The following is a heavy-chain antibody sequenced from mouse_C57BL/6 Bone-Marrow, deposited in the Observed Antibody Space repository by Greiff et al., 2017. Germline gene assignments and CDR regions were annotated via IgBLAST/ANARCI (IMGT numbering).Heavy chain of an antibody. CDR1: GYAFTNYL. J-gene: IGHJ2*01. CDR3: ARGAIPYFDY. Sequence: VQLQQSGAELVRPGTSVKVSCKASGYAFTNYLIEWVKQRPGQGLAWIGVINPGSGGTNYNEKFKGKATLTADKSSSTAYMQLSSLTSEDSAVYFCARGAIPYFDYWGQGTTLTVSS. CDR2: INPGSGGT. V-gene: IGHV1-54*01.